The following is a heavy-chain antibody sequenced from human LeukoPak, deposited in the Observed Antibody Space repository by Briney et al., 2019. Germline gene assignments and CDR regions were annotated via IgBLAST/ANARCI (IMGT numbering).Heavy chain of an antibody. CDR3: ARVLRIAGKTPTDAFDI. D-gene: IGHD6-6*01. Sequence: GSLRLSCAASGFTFSSYAMHWVRQAPGKGLEWVAVISYDGSNKYYADSVKGRFTISRDNSKNTLYLQMNSLRAEDTAVYYCARVLRIAGKTPTDAFDIWGQGTMVTVSS. J-gene: IGHJ3*02. CDR1: GFTFSSYA. V-gene: IGHV3-30-3*01. CDR2: ISYDGSNK.